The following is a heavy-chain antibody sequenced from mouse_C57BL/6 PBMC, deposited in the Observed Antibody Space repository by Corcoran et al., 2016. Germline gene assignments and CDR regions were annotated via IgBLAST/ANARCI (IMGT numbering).Heavy chain of an antibody. CDR3: AREDPHFAWFAY. Sequence: EVQLQQSGPELVKPGASVKIPCKASGYTFTDYNMDWVKQSHGKSLEWIGDINPNNGGTIYNQKFKGKATLTVDKSSSTAYMELRSLTSEDTAVDYWAREDPHFAWFAYWGQGTLVTVSA. CDR1: GYTFTDYN. CDR2: INPNNGGT. J-gene: IGHJ3*01. V-gene: IGHV1-18*01.